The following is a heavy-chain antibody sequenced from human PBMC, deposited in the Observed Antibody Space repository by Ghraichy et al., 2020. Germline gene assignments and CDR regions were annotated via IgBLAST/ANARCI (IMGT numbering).Heavy chain of an antibody. Sequence: GGSLRLSCAASGFTFDDYAMHWVRQAPGKGLEWVSGISWNSGSIGYADSVKGRFTISRDNAKNSLYLQMNSLRAEDMALYYCAKDRAAAGTFRGPLWYFDLWGRGTLVTVSS. J-gene: IGHJ2*01. CDR2: ISWNSGSI. CDR3: AKDRAAAGTFRGPLWYFDL. D-gene: IGHD6-13*01. CDR1: GFTFDDYA. V-gene: IGHV3-9*03.